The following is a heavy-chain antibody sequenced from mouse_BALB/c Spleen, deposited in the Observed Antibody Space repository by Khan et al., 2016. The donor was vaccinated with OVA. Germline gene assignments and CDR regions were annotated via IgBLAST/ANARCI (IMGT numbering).Heavy chain of an antibody. CDR2: ISYSGNT. CDR3: ARVYGGDFDY. CDR1: GYSITTDYA. Sequence: EVQLLESGPGLVKPSQSLSLTCTVTGYSITTDYARNWIRQSPGNKLEWMGYISYSGNTKYNPYLKSRISITRDTSKNQFFLQLKSVTTEDTARYYCARVYGGDFDYWGQGTTLTVSS. V-gene: IGHV3-2*02. D-gene: IGHD1-1*02. J-gene: IGHJ2*01.